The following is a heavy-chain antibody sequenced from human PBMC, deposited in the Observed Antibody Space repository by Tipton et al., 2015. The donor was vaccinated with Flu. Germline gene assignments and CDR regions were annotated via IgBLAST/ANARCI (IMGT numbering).Heavy chain of an antibody. CDR3: ARRTGVWFGELSHFYYMDV. J-gene: IGHJ6*03. Sequence: TLSLTCTVSGGSISSSSYYWGWIRQPPGKGLEWIGRIYYRGSTYYNPTLKIRVTISVDTSKNQFSRKLSSVTAADTAVYYCARRTGVWFGELSHFYYMDVWGKGTTVTVSS. CDR2: IYYRGST. D-gene: IGHD3-10*01. V-gene: IGHV4-39*01. CDR1: GGSISSSSYY.